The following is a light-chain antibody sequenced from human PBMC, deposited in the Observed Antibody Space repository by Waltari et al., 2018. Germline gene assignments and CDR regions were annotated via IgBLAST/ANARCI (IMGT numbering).Light chain of an antibody. J-gene: IGKJ2*03. Sequence: DIVLTQSPATLSLSPGERATLSCRASQTVGSYLAWYQRKPGQAPRLLLYDASNRATGISARFSGSGSGTDFTLTSSSLEPGDSAVYYCQQRSDRPPLSFGQGTKLEIK. CDR1: QTVGSY. V-gene: IGKV3-11*01. CDR2: DAS. CDR3: QQRSDRPPLS.